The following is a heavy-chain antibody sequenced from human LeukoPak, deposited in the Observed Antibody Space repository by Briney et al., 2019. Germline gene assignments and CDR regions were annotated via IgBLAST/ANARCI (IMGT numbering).Heavy chain of an antibody. CDR2: INHSGGI. CDR1: GGSFTGYY. J-gene: IGHJ4*02. D-gene: IGHD6-6*01. Sequence: SETLSLTCAVYGGSFTGYYWTWIRQPPGKGLEWIGEINHSGGINYNPSLKSRVTISVDTSKNQLSLEMRSVTAADTAVYYCTRGQIAARLQSWGQGTLVTVSS. CDR3: TRGQIAARLQS. V-gene: IGHV4-34*01.